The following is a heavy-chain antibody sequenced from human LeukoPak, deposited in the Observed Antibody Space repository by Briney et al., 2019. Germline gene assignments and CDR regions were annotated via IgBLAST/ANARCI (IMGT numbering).Heavy chain of an antibody. CDR2: ISYDGSNK. CDR3: ARELFPSMVGGSYLPSDY. V-gene: IGHV3-30-3*01. Sequence: GGSLRLSCAASGFTFSGYAMHWVRQAPGKGLEWVAVISYDGSNKYYADSVKGRFTISRDNSKNTLYLQMNSLRAEDTAVYYCARELFPSMVGGSYLPSDYWGQGTLVTVSS. D-gene: IGHD1-26*01. J-gene: IGHJ4*02. CDR1: GFTFSGYA.